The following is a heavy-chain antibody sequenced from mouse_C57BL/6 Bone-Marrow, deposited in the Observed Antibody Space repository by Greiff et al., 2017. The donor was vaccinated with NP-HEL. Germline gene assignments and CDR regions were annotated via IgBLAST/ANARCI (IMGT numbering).Heavy chain of an antibody. CDR1: GFSLTSYG. CDR2: IWSGGST. V-gene: IGHV2-2*01. J-gene: IGHJ3*01. D-gene: IGHD1-1*01. Sequence: QVQLKESGPGLVQPSQSLSITCTVSGFSLTSYGVHWVRQSPGKGLEWLGVIWSGGSTDSNAAFISRLSISKDNSKIQVFFKMNSLQADDTAIDYCARKDYYGSSYWFAYWGQGTLVTVSA. CDR3: ARKDYYGSSYWFAY.